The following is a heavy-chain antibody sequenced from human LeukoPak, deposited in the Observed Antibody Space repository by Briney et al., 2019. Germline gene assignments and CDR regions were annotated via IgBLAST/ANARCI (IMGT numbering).Heavy chain of an antibody. CDR3: ARPARYYYYYMDV. CDR1: GYSFTSYW. Sequence: GESLKISCKGSGYSFTSYWIGWVRQMPGKGLEWMGIIYPGDSDTRYSPSFQGQVTISADKSISTAYLQWSSLKASDTAMYYRARPARYYYYYMDVWGKGTTVTISS. CDR2: IYPGDSDT. J-gene: IGHJ6*03. V-gene: IGHV5-51*01.